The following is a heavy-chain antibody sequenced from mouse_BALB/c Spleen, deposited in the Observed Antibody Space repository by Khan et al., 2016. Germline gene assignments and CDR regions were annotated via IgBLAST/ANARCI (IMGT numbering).Heavy chain of an antibody. Sequence: EVQLQESGGGLVQPGGSLKLSCAASGFTFRNYGMSWVRQTPDKRLELVATINSNGGNTYYPDNVKGRFTISRDNSNNTLYLQLSSLKSEDTAMYYCARIYNYGSPYFDYWGQGTTLTVSS. J-gene: IGHJ2*01. V-gene: IGHV5-6-3*01. D-gene: IGHD1-1*01. CDR1: GFTFRNYG. CDR3: ARIYNYGSPYFDY. CDR2: INSNGGNT.